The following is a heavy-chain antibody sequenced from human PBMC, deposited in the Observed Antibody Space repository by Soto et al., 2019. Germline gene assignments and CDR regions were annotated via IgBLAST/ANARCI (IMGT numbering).Heavy chain of an antibody. D-gene: IGHD5-12*01. V-gene: IGHV1-18*01. J-gene: IGHJ4*02. CDR2: ISAYNGNT. Sequence: ASVKVSCKASGYTFTSYGISWVRQAPGQGLEWMGWISAYNGNTNYAQKLQGRVTMTTDTSTSTAYMELRSLRSDDTAVYYCARERDRDLATIFDYWGQGTLVTVSS. CDR1: GYTFTSYG. CDR3: ARERDRDLATIFDY.